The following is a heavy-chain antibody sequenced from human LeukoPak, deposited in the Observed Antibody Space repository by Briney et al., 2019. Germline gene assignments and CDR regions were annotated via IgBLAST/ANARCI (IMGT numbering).Heavy chain of an antibody. CDR1: DASVSGYY. Sequence: SETLSLTCTVSDASVSGYYWSWIRQPPGKGLEWIGSTYYSGSTYYNPSLKSRVTISVDTSKNQFSLKLSSVTAADTAVYYCARPFIVGDAFDIWGQGTMVTVSS. CDR2: TYYSGST. V-gene: IGHV4-39*01. CDR3: ARPFIVGDAFDI. D-gene: IGHD2-15*01. J-gene: IGHJ3*02.